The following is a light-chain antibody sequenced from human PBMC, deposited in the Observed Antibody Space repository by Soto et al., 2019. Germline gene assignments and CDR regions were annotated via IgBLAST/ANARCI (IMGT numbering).Light chain of an antibody. V-gene: IGLV1-40*01. J-gene: IGLJ1*01. CDR3: QYYDDTLSGSGV. CDR1: RSNIGAGYD. CDR2: SFN. Sequence: QSVLTQPPSVSGAPGQTVTISCTGSRSNIGAGYDIHWYQFLPGTAPKLLLYSFNKRPSGIPDRFSGSKSGTSASLSITGLRPEDEADYYCQYYDDTLSGSGVFGAGTKLTVL.